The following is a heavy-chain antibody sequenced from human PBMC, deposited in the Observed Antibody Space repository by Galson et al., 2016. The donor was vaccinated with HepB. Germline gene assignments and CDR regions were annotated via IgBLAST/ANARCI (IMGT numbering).Heavy chain of an antibody. Sequence: SVKVSCKGSGYGFISYGISWVRQAPGQGPEWMGWISGDNVNTKTARKFQGRLTMTTDTSTNTAYMELRSLRSDDTALYYCARDARDHYDYEGYYYVLRDHWGQGTLVTVSS. D-gene: IGHD3-22*01. J-gene: IGHJ4*02. CDR2: ISGDNVNT. CDR1: GYGFISYG. V-gene: IGHV1-18*01. CDR3: ARDARDHYDYEGYYYVLRDH.